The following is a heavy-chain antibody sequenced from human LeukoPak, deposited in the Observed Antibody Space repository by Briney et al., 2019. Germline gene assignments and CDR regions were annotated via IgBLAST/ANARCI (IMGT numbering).Heavy chain of an antibody. V-gene: IGHV1-69*05. D-gene: IGHD2/OR15-2a*01. Sequence: ASVKVPCKASGGTFSSYAISWVRQAPGQGLEWMGGIIPIFGTANYAQKFQGRVTITTDESTSTAYMELSSLRSEDTAVYYCARDLTQDSTSGYFDYWGQGTLVTVSS. J-gene: IGHJ4*02. CDR3: ARDLTQDSTSGYFDY. CDR1: GGTFSSYA. CDR2: IIPIFGTA.